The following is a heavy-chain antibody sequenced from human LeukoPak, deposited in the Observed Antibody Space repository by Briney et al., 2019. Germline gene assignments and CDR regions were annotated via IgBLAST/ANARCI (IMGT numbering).Heavy chain of an antibody. D-gene: IGHD3-22*01. CDR3: AKHYDSSGYGVSC. Sequence: GGSLRLSCAASGFTFSSYGIHWVRQAPGKGLEWVAVISYDGSNKYYADFVKGRFTISRDNSKNTLYLQMNSLRAEDTAVYYCAKHYDSSGYGVSCWGQGTLVTVSS. CDR1: GFTFSSYG. CDR2: ISYDGSNK. V-gene: IGHV3-30*18. J-gene: IGHJ4*02.